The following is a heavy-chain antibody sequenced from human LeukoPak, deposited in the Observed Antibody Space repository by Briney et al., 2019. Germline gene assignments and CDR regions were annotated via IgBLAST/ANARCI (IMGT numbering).Heavy chain of an antibody. CDR2: ITSSSCYI. CDR3: ARDGVYYDSSGLDY. D-gene: IGHD3-22*01. J-gene: IGHJ4*02. V-gene: IGHV3-21*01. CDR1: GFIFSSYS. Sequence: GGSLRLSCAVSGFIFSSYSMNWVRQAPGKGLEWVSSITSSSCYIYYADSVKGRFTISRDNAKNSLYLQMNSLRAEDTAVYYCARDGVYYDSSGLDYWGQGTLVTVSS.